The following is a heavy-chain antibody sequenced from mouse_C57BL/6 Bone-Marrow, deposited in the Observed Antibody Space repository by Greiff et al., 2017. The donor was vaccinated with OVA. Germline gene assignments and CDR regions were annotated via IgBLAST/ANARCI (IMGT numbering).Heavy chain of an antibody. J-gene: IGHJ3*01. V-gene: IGHV1-64*01. Sequence: QVQLQQSGAELVKPGASVKLSCKASGYTFTSYWMHWVKQRPGQGLEWIGMIHPNSGSTNYNEKFKSKATLTVDKSSSTAYMQLSSLTSEDSAVYYCARSDDYLFAYWGQGTLVTVSA. D-gene: IGHD2-4*01. CDR1: GYTFTSYW. CDR2: IHPNSGST. CDR3: ARSDDYLFAY.